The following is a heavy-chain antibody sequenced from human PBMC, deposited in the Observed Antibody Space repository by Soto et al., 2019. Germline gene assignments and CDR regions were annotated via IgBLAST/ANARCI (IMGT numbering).Heavy chain of an antibody. D-gene: IGHD3-3*01. CDR3: ARGMYYDFWSGYYSPGYYYYGMDV. CDR2: IYYSGST. J-gene: IGHJ6*02. V-gene: IGHV4-59*01. Sequence: PSETLSLTCTVSGGSISSYYWSWIRQPPGKGLEWIGYIYYSGSTNYNPSLKSRVTISVDTSKNQFSLKLSSVTAADTAVYYCARGMYYDFWSGYYSPGYYYYGMDVWGQGTTVTSP. CDR1: GGSISSYY.